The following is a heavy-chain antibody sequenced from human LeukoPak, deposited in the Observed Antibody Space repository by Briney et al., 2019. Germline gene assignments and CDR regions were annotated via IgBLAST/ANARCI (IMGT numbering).Heavy chain of an antibody. Sequence: ASVRVSCKVSGYTLTELSMHWVRQAPGKGLEWMGGFDPEDGETIYAQKFQGRVTMTEDTSTDTPYMELSSLRSEDTAVYYCATGLQTNWFDPWGQGTLVTVSS. CDR3: ATGLQTNWFDP. J-gene: IGHJ5*02. V-gene: IGHV1-24*01. CDR2: FDPEDGET. CDR1: GYTLTELS.